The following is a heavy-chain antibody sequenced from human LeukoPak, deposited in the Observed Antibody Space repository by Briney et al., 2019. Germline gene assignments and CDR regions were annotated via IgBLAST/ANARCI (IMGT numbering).Heavy chain of an antibody. D-gene: IGHD3-22*01. CDR3: AKDPEAYYYDSSGFPLGY. V-gene: IGHV3-23*01. J-gene: IGHJ4*02. CDR2: ISGSGGST. CDR1: GFTFSSYA. Sequence: GALRLSCAASGFTFSSYAMSWVRQAPGEGLGWVGSISGSGGSTYYADSVKGRFTISRDNSKNTLYLQMNSLRAEDTAVYYCAKDPEAYYYDSSGFPLGYWDQGTLVTVSS.